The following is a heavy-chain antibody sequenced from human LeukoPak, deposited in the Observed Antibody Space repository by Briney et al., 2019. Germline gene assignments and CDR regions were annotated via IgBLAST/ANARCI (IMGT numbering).Heavy chain of an antibody. Sequence: GDSLKISCQSSGYNFTPYWIGWVRQRPGKGLEWMGITFAGYSLTLYSPSFQGQVTISVDKSISTAYLQWGSLKASDTAIYYCARHFHPAQNTEGFFDLWGRGTLVTVSA. CDR1: GYNFTPYW. CDR2: TFAGYSLT. V-gene: IGHV5-51*01. D-gene: IGHD4-17*01. J-gene: IGHJ2*01. CDR3: ARHFHPAQNTEGFFDL.